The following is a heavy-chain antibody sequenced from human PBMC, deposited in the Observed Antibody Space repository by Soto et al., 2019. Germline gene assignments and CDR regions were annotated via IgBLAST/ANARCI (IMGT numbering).Heavy chain of an antibody. V-gene: IGHV3-30*18. D-gene: IGHD2-21*01. CDR3: AKDAHVIDCYDMDV. CDR1: GFPFSSYG. Sequence: QVQLVESGGGVVQPGRSLRLSCAASGFPFSSYGMHWVRQAPGKGLEWVAVIPYAGSNKYYADSVKGRFTIYRDNSKNTLYLQMNSLRAEDTAVYYCAKDAHVIDCYDMDVWGKGTTVTVSS. CDR2: IPYAGSNK. J-gene: IGHJ6*03.